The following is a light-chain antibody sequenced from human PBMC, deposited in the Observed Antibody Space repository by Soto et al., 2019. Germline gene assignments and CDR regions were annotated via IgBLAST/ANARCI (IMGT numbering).Light chain of an antibody. CDR3: QQFDNLPLS. J-gene: IGKJ3*01. CDR1: QDISNY. CDR2: DAS. Sequence: DIQMTQSPSSLSASVGDRVTITCQASQDISNYLNWYQQKPGKAPKLLIYDASNLETGVPSRFSGGGSGTEFTFTISSLQPEDIATYYCQQFDNLPLSFGPGTKVRIK. V-gene: IGKV1-33*01.